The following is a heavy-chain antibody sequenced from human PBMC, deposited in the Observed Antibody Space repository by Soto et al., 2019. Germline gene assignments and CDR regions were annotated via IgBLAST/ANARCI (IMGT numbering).Heavy chain of an antibody. CDR2: IKQDGSEK. CDR3: ASEQGGWFDP. J-gene: IGHJ5*02. CDR1: GFTFSSYR. V-gene: IGHV3-7*01. D-gene: IGHD1-1*01. Sequence: EVQLVESGGGLVQPGGSLRLSCAASGFTFSSYRMSWVRQAPGKGLEWVANIKQDGSEKYYVDSVKGRFTISRDNAKNSLYLQLNSLRAEDTAVYYCASEQGGWFDPWGQGTLVTVSS.